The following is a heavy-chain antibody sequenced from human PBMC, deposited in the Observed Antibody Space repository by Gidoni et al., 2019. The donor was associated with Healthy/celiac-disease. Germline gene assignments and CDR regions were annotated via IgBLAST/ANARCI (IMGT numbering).Heavy chain of an antibody. D-gene: IGHD5-12*01. CDR1: GASISSSSYY. J-gene: IGHJ1*01. CDR2: IYDSGRN. CDR3: ARQRVTPEWLRLGDFQH. V-gene: IGHV4-39*01. Sequence: QLQLQESGPGLVKPSETLSRTCSVPGASISSSSYYLGWSRQPPGKGLAWIGRIYDSGRNYYNPSLKSRDTISVDSSKNQFSPKLSSVPAADTAVYYCARQRVTPEWLRLGDFQHWGQGTLVTVSS.